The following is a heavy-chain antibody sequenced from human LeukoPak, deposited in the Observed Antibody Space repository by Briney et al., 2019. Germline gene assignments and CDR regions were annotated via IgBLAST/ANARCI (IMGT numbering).Heavy chain of an antibody. CDR2: ISSSSSTI. J-gene: IGHJ6*03. CDR1: GFTFSSYS. D-gene: IGHD5-12*01. V-gene: IGHV3-48*01. CDR3: AREHSGYDFPGRDYYYMDV. Sequence: GGSLRLSCAASGFTFSSYSMNWVRQAPGKGLEWVSYISSSSSTIYYADSVKGRFTISRDNAKNSLYLQMNSLRAEDTAVYYCAREHSGYDFPGRDYYYMDVWGKGTTVTVSS.